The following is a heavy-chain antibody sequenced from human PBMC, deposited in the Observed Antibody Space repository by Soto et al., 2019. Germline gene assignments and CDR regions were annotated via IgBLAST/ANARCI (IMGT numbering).Heavy chain of an antibody. CDR2: IYHTGTT. Sequence: QLHLQESGPGLVKPSGTLSLTCAVSGASMDSGFWWTWVRQSPGKGLEWIGEIYHTGTTHYNPSLGERVTLSINISNRDFSFPLTSVAGGGPALFYCGGWGGLPHPRLYWGQGALVTVSS. V-gene: IGHV4-4*02. J-gene: IGHJ4*02. CDR1: GASMDSGFW. D-gene: IGHD6-19*01. CDR3: GGWGGLPHPRLY.